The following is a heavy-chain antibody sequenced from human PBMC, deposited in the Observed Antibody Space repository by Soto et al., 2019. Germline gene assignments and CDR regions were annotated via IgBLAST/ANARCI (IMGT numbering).Heavy chain of an antibody. CDR1: GYAFTDYD. Sequence: QVQVVQSRAEVKKPGASVRVSCKTSGYAFTDYDINWVRQATGQGLEWMGWMSPDSGNAGYAQQFQGRVTMTRNKSISTAYMEPSSLRSEDTAVYYCEVTTGYWGQGTMVTVSS. CDR2: MSPDSGNA. D-gene: IGHD2-21*02. V-gene: IGHV1-8*01. J-gene: IGHJ4*02. CDR3: EVTTGY.